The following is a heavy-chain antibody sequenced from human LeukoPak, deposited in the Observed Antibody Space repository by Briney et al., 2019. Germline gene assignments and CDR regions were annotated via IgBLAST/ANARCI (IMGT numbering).Heavy chain of an antibody. V-gene: IGHV1-24*01. CDR2: FDPEDGET. D-gene: IGHD1-26*01. Sequence: ASVKVSCKVSGYTLTELSTHWVRQAPGKGLEWMGGFDPEDGETIYAQKFQGRVTMTEDTSTDTAYMELSSLRSEDTAVYYCAYIVGAYNDAFDIWGQGTMVTVSS. J-gene: IGHJ3*02. CDR1: GYTLTELS. CDR3: AYIVGAYNDAFDI.